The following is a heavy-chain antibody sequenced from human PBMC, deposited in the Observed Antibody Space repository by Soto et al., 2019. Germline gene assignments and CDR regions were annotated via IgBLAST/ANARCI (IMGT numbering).Heavy chain of an antibody. CDR1: GVSISSGNW. J-gene: IGHJ4*02. CDR3: ARLVYDTRLDYLYFDF. D-gene: IGHD3-16*01. V-gene: IGHV4-4*02. Sequence: SETLSLTCTVSGVSISSGNWWTWVRQSPRKGLEYIGEIFHDGTANYFPSFERRVAMSVDKSKNQFSLKLTPVTAADAAIYYCARLVYDTRLDYLYFDFWGQGAQVTVSS. CDR2: IFHDGTA.